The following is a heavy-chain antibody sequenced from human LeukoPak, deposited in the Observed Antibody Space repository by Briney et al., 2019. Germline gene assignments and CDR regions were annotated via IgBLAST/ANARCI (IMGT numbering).Heavy chain of an antibody. CDR2: IDHSGST. Sequence: SETLSLTCTVSGYSLRSGYFWGWIRQPPGKGLEWIGSIDHSGSTYYNPSLKTRVTISVDTSNNQFSLRLSSVTAADTAVYFCARDVQYYYDGNNWFDPWGQGTLVTVSS. D-gene: IGHD3-22*01. J-gene: IGHJ5*02. CDR1: GYSLRSGYF. CDR3: ARDVQYYYDGNNWFDP. V-gene: IGHV4-38-2*02.